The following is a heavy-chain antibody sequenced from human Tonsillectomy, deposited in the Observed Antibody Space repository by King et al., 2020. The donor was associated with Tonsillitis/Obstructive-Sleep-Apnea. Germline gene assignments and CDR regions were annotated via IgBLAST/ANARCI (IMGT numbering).Heavy chain of an antibody. CDR1: GGSFSGYY. CDR2: INHSGST. V-gene: IGHV4-34*01. J-gene: IGHJ4*02. D-gene: IGHD3-3*01. Sequence: VQLQQWGAGLLKPSETLSLTCAVYGGSFSGYYWSWIRQPPGKGLEWSGEINHSGSTNYNPSLKSRVTISVDTSTNQFSLKLSSVTAADTAVYYCARGLAVTIFGVVVYFDYWGQGTLVTVSS. CDR3: ARGLAVTIFGVVVYFDY.